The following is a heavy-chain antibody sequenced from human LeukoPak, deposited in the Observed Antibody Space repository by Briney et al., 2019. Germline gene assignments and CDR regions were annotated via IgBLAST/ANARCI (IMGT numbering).Heavy chain of an antibody. CDR1: GFSFSTYW. D-gene: IGHD2-2*01. CDR2: IIPDGSEK. Sequence: GQSLRLSCAASGFSFSTYWMTWVRQAPGKGLEWVANIIPDGSEKHSVDSVKGRFTISRDNAKNSLDLHMNSLRAEDTAIYYCARLPGYSSSWYLVYWGQGTLVTVSS. J-gene: IGHJ4*02. CDR3: ARLPGYSSSWYLVY. V-gene: IGHV3-7*05.